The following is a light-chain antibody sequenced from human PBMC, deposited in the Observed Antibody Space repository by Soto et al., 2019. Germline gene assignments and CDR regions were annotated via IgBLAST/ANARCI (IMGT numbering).Light chain of an antibody. CDR3: KQYKEWPPFT. CDR1: QTISRW. Sequence: DIQMTQSPSTLSASVGDTVTITCRASQTISRWLAWYQQKPGKAPRLLIYTASTLESGVPSRFSASGSGTEFTLSISSLQSEDFAVYYCKQYKEWPPFTFGQGTRLEIK. V-gene: IGKV1-5*01. CDR2: TAS. J-gene: IGKJ5*01.